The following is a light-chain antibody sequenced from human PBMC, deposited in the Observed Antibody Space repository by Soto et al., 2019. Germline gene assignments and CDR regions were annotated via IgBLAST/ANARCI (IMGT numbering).Light chain of an antibody. CDR2: DAS. J-gene: IGKJ4*01. CDR3: QQLSTYAT. V-gene: IGKV1-9*01. Sequence: DIQLTQSPSFLSVSVGGRVTITCRASQGINTLLAWYQQKPGKAPKVLIYDASRLHSGVPSRFSGSGSGTEFTLTLYSLQPEDFATYFCQQLSTYATFGGGTKVDIK. CDR1: QGINTL.